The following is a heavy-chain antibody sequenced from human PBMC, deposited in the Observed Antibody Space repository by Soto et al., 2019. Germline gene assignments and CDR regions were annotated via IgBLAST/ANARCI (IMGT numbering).Heavy chain of an antibody. CDR1: GGSISSGGYY. V-gene: IGHV4-31*03. CDR2: IYYSGST. Sequence: SETLSLTCTVSGGSISSGGYYWSWSRQHPGKGLEWIGYIYYSGSTYYNPSLKSRVTISVDTSKNQFSLKLSSVTAADTAVYYCARDSHYDSSGFDYWRQGTLVTVSS. CDR3: ARDSHYDSSGFDY. D-gene: IGHD3-22*01. J-gene: IGHJ4*02.